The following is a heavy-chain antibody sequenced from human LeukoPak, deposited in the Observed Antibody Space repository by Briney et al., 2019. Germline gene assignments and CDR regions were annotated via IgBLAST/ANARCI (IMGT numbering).Heavy chain of an antibody. Sequence: SETLSLTCTVSGGSISSYYWSWIRQPPGKGLEWIGYIYYSGSTNYNPSLKSRVTISVDTSKNQFSLKLSSVTAADTAVYYCARDPLMYDSADAFDIWGQGTMVTVSS. CDR2: IYYSGST. CDR3: ARDPLMYDSADAFDI. V-gene: IGHV4-59*01. D-gene: IGHD3-3*01. CDR1: GGSISSYY. J-gene: IGHJ3*02.